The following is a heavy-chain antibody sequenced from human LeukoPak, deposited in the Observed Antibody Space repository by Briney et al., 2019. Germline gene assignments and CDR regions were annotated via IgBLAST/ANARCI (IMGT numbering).Heavy chain of an antibody. Sequence: GGSLRLSCAASGFTFSNYEMNWVRQAPGKGLEWLSYISGNGNTIYYADSVKGRFTISRDNAKNSLYLQMNNLRAEDTAVYYCAKVSGTGGFDYWGQGTLVTVSS. CDR1: GFTFSNYE. J-gene: IGHJ4*02. D-gene: IGHD3-10*01. CDR3: AKVSGTGGFDY. CDR2: ISGNGNTI. V-gene: IGHV3-48*03.